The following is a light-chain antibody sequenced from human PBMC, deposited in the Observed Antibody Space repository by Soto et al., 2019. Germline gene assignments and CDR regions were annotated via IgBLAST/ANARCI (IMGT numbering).Light chain of an antibody. V-gene: IGLV3-21*04. CDR3: QVWDSSSAHQV. CDR1: NIGSKS. Sequence: SYELTQPPSVSVAPGKTASITCGGNNIGSKSVHRYQQKPGQAPVLVIYYDNDRPSGIPERFSGSNSGSTATLTISRVEAGDEADYYCQVWDSSSAHQVFGTGTKLTVL. CDR2: YDN. J-gene: IGLJ1*01.